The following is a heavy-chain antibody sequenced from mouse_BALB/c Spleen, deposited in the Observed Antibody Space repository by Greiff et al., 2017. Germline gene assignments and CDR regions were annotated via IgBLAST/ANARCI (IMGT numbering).Heavy chain of an antibody. V-gene: IGHV2-2*02. J-gene: IGHJ3*01. D-gene: IGHD1-1*01. CDR1: GFSLTSYG. CDR3: ASSFTTVVATPAWFAY. Sequence: QVQLQQSGPGLVQPSQSLSITCTVSGFSLTSYGVHWVRQSPGKGLEWLGLIWSGGSTDYNAAFISRLSISKDNSKSQVFFKMNSLQANDTAIYYCASSFTTVVATPAWFAYWGQGTLVTVSA. CDR2: IWSGGST.